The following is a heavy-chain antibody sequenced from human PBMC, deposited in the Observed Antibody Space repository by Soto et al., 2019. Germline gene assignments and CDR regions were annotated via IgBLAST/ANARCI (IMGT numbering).Heavy chain of an antibody. CDR1: GGSISSGGYS. CDR3: ARLGGYYQALDS. CDR2: MYHSGST. D-gene: IGHD3-22*01. Sequence: PSETLSLTCAVSGGSISSGGYSWSWIRQPPGKGLEWIGYMYHSGSTFYNPSLKSRVTISLNTSKNEVSLRLTSVTAADTAVYYCARLGGYYQALDSWGQGTLVTVSS. J-gene: IGHJ4*02. V-gene: IGHV4-30-2*01.